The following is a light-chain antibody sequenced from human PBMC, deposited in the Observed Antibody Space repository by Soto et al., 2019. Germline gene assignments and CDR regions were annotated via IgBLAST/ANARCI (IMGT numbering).Light chain of an antibody. CDR2: LNSDGSH. J-gene: IGLJ3*02. Sequence: QAVVTQSPSASASLGASVKLTCTLSSGHSSYAIAWYQQQPEKGPRYLMKLNSDGSHSKGDGIPDRFSGSSSGAERYLTISRLQSEDEADYYCQTWGSGIWVFGGGTKLTVL. CDR3: QTWGSGIWV. V-gene: IGLV4-69*01. CDR1: SGHSSYA.